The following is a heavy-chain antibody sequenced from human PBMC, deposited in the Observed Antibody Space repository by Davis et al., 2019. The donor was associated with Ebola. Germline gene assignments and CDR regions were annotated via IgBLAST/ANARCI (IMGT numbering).Heavy chain of an antibody. Sequence: MPSETLSLTCAVYGGSFSGYYWSWIRQPPGKGLEWIGEINHSGSTNYNPSLKSRVTISVDTSKNQFSLKPSSVTAADTAVYYCARRDLLIQYGMDVWGQGTTVTVSS. J-gene: IGHJ6*02. D-gene: IGHD2-21*01. V-gene: IGHV4-34*01. CDR1: GGSFSGYY. CDR2: INHSGST. CDR3: ARRDLLIQYGMDV.